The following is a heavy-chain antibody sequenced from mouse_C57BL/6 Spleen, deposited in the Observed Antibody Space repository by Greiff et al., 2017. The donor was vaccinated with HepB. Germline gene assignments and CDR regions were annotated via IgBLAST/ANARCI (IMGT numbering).Heavy chain of an antibody. Sequence: VQLQQSGGDLVKPGGSLKLSCAASGFTFSSYGMSWVRQTPDKRLEWVATISSGGSYTYYPDSVKGRFTISRDNAKNTLYLQMSSLKSEDTAMYYCARHGERDYFDYWGQGTTLTVSS. J-gene: IGHJ2*01. CDR3: ARHGERDYFDY. V-gene: IGHV5-6*01. CDR2: ISSGGSYT. CDR1: GFTFSSYG.